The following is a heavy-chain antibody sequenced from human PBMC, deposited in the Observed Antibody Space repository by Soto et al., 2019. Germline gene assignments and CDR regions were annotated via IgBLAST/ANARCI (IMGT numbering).Heavy chain of an antibody. CDR2: IYYSGST. D-gene: IGHD3-10*01. V-gene: IGHV4-30-4*01. CDR3: ARVGGFGATTIDY. CDR1: GGSISSGDYY. J-gene: IGHJ4*02. Sequence: QVQLQESGPGLVKPSQTLSLTCTVSGGSISSGDYYWSWIRQPPGKGLEWIGYIYYSGSTYYNPSLQCRVTIPVDTSKNQYSLKRSSVTAADTAVYYCARVGGFGATTIDYWGQGTLVTVSS.